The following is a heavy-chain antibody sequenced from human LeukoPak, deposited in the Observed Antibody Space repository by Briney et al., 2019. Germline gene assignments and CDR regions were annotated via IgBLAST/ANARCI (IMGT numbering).Heavy chain of an antibody. CDR2: IKSKTDGGTT. V-gene: IGHV3-15*01. D-gene: IGHD2-2*02. CDR3: AKGLGYCSSTSCYRVDY. J-gene: IGHJ4*02. CDR1: GFTFSNAW. Sequence: PGGSLRLSCAASGFTFSNAWMSWVRQAPGKGLEWVGRIKSKTDGGTTDYAAPVKGRFTISRDNSKNTLYLQMNSLRAEDTTMYYCAKGLGYCSSTSCYRVDYWGQGTLVTVSS.